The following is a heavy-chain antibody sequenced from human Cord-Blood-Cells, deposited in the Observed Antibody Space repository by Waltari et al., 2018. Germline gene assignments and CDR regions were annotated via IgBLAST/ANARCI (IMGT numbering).Heavy chain of an antibody. D-gene: IGHD1-26*01. CDR1: GGSFSGYY. Sequence: QVQLQQRGAGLLKPSETLSLTCAVYGGSFSGYYWSWTRQPPGKGLEWIGEINHSGRTNYNPSLKSRVTISVDTSKNQFSLKLSSVTAADTAVYYCARGLPSSGSYYYYYGMDVWGQGTTVTVSS. CDR3: ARGLPSSGSYYYYYGMDV. J-gene: IGHJ6*02. V-gene: IGHV4-34*01. CDR2: INHSGRT.